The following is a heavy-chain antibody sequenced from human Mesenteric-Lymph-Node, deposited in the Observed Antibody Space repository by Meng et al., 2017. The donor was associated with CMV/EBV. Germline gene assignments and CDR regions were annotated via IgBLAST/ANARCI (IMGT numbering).Heavy chain of an antibody. Sequence: ESLKISCAASGFTVSSNYMSWVRQAPGKGLEWMGSIYYSGSTYYNPSLKSRVTISVDTSKNQFSLKLSSVTAADTAVYYCARRSHYYGMDVWGQGTTVTVSS. V-gene: IGHV4-59*05. CDR2: IYYSGST. J-gene: IGHJ6*02. CDR3: ARRSHYYGMDV. D-gene: IGHD1-26*01. CDR1: GFTVSSNY.